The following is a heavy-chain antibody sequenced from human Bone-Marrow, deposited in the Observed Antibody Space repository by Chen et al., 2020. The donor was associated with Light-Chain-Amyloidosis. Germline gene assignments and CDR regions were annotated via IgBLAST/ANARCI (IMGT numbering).Heavy chain of an antibody. Sequence: QLQLQESGPGLGRPSETLSLTCTVPGGSISITSDYWGWIRQPPGKGLEWIGSMSYSGSTYYSPSLKSRVTISVDTPKNQFSLRLNSVTAADTALYYCARMFGFCSGGSCYSAYFDYWGQGALVTVSS. CDR1: GGSISITSDY. V-gene: IGHV4-39*01. D-gene: IGHD2-15*01. J-gene: IGHJ4*02. CDR2: MSYSGST. CDR3: ARMFGFCSGGSCYSAYFDY.